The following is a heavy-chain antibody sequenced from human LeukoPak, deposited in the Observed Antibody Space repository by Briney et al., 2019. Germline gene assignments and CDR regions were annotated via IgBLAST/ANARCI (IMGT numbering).Heavy chain of an antibody. CDR2: MSSSGST. J-gene: IGHJ2*01. CDR1: GGSFSLYY. D-gene: IGHD3/OR15-3a*01. CDR3: ARDSRTERPWYFDL. V-gene: IGHV4-4*07. Sequence: SETLSLTCAVYGGSFSLYYWSWIRQPAGKGLEWIGRMSSSGSTNYNPSLKSRVTMSVDTSKNQFSLDLSSVTAADTAVYYCARDSRTERPWYFDLWGRGTLVTVSS.